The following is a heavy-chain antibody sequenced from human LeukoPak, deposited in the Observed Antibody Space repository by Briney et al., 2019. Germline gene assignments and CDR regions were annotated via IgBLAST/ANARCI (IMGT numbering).Heavy chain of an antibody. D-gene: IGHD3-22*01. Sequence: GGSLRLSCAASGFTFSNYWMSWVRQAPGKGLEWVANINQDGSEKYYVDSVKGRFTISRDNAKNSLYLQMNSLRAENTAVYYCARDRITMIVVVDYGMDVWGQGTTVTVSS. CDR2: INQDGSEK. J-gene: IGHJ6*02. V-gene: IGHV3-7*01. CDR1: GFTFSNYW. CDR3: ARDRITMIVVVDYGMDV.